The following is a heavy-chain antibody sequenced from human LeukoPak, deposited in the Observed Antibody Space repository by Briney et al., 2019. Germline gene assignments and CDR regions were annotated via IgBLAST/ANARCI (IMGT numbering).Heavy chain of an antibody. V-gene: IGHV3-23*01. Sequence: GGSLRLSCAASGLTVTNAWMNWVRQAPGKGLEWVSTITTSDGNTYYADSVKGRFTVSRDNSKNTLFLQMNSLRAEDTAVYYCAKDGGLWVSAHWGDSWGRGTLVSVSS. J-gene: IGHJ4*02. CDR3: AKDGGLWVSAHWGDS. D-gene: IGHD7-27*01. CDR1: GLTVTNAW. CDR2: ITTSDGNT.